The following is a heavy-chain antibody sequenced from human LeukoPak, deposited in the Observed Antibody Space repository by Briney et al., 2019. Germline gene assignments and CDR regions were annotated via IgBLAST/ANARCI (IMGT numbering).Heavy chain of an antibody. CDR1: GYTFTNYY. V-gene: IGHV1-46*01. Sequence: GASVKVSCKASGYTFTNYYIHWVRQAPGQGLEWMGIINPIGGTTDCAQKFQGRVTMTRDTSTSTVYMELSSLRSEDTAVYYCARQQGLQNLNFDYWGQGTLVTVSS. CDR2: INPIGGTT. CDR3: ARQQGLQNLNFDY. J-gene: IGHJ4*02. D-gene: IGHD4-11*01.